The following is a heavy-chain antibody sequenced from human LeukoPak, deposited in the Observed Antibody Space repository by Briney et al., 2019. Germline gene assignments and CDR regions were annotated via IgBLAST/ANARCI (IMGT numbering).Heavy chain of an antibody. J-gene: IGHJ4*02. CDR1: GGSPNSGSFY. CDR2: IYTSGST. D-gene: IGHD3-10*01. Sequence: TPSPTRTVSGGSPNSGSFYWSWDPEPPREGLGWIGRIYTSGSTNYNPSLKSRVTISVDTSKDQFSLKLSSVTAADTAVYYCARGVREGSYFDYWGQGTLVTVSS. CDR3: ARGVREGSYFDY. V-gene: IGHV4-61*02.